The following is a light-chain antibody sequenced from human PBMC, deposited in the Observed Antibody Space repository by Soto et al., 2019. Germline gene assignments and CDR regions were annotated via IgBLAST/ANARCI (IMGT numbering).Light chain of an antibody. J-gene: IGLJ1*01. CDR2: EVR. V-gene: IGLV2-14*01. CDR3: ASYATSDTFV. CDR1: ASDVGAYNY. Sequence: ALTQPASVSGSPGQSITISCTGTASDVGAYNYVSWYQHHPGKAPKLMVYEVRNRPSGVSNRFSGSKSVNTASLTISGLQPEDEADYYCASYATSDTFVFGTGTKVT.